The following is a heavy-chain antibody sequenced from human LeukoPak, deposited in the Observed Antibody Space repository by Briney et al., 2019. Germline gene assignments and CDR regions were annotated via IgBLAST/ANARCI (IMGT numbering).Heavy chain of an antibody. D-gene: IGHD6-13*01. V-gene: IGHV3-30-3*01. J-gene: IGHJ4*02. CDR3: AKGRRGDSSSWYVVRMATIADFDY. CDR2: ISCDGGKK. CDR1: GFTFSNYV. Sequence: PGGSLRLSCAASGFTFSNYVIHWVRQAPGKGLEWVAVISCDGGKKYYADSVKGRFTISRDNSKNTLYLQMNSLRAEDTAVYYCAKGRRGDSSSWYVVRMATIADFDYWGQGTLVTVSS.